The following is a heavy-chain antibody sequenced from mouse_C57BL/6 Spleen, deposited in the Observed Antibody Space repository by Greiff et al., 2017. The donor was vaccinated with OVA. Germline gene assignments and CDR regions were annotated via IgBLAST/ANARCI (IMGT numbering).Heavy chain of an antibody. J-gene: IGHJ4*01. V-gene: IGHV1-80*01. CDR2: IYPGDGDT. CDR3: ARSRGLYAMDD. CDR1: GYAFSSYW. Sequence: QLKESGAELVKPGASVKISCKASGYAFSSYWMNWVKQRPGKGLEWIGQIYPGDGDTNYNGKFKGKATLTADNSSSTAYMQLSSLTSEDSAVYFCARSRGLYAMDDWGQGTSVTVSS.